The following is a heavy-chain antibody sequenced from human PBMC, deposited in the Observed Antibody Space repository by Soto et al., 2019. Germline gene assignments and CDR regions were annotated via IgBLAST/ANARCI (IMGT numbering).Heavy chain of an antibody. J-gene: IGHJ4*02. CDR3: ARLFIAAAGRGFDY. Sequence: QVQLVESGGGVVQPGRSLRLSCVASGFTFNNYALHWVRQAPGKGLEWVAVILSNGNNKDYADSVRGRFTISRDNSKNTLFLQMDSLRAEDTAFYYCARLFIAAAGRGFDYWGQGTLVTVSS. CDR1: GFTFNNYA. D-gene: IGHD6-25*01. CDR2: ILSNGNNK. V-gene: IGHV3-30-3*01.